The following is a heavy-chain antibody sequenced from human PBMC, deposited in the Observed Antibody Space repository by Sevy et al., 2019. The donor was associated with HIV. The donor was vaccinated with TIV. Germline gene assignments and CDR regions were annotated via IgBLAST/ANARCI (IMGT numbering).Heavy chain of an antibody. V-gene: IGHV5-51*01. J-gene: IGHJ5*02. CDR1: GYSFTNFW. CDR3: ARPRGHSSSGWLDP. Sequence: GESLKISCKGSGYSFTNFWIGWVRQMPGKGLEWMGMIYPADSDTRYSPSFQGQVTISADKYTSTAYLQWASLKASDTAMYYCARPRGHSSSGWLDPWGQGTLVTVSS. D-gene: IGHD3-10*01. CDR2: IYPADSDT.